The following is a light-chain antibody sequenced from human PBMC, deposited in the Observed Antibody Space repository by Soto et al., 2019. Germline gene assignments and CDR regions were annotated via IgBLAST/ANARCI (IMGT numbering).Light chain of an antibody. Sequence: TQSPPTLSASVGDRVTITCRASQTISSTYLAWYQQKPGQAPRLLIYGASSRATGIPDRISGSGSGTDFTLTISRLEPEDFAVYYCQQYVKTPITFGQGTRLEI. CDR3: QQYVKTPIT. J-gene: IGKJ5*01. CDR2: GAS. CDR1: QTISSTY. V-gene: IGKV3-20*01.